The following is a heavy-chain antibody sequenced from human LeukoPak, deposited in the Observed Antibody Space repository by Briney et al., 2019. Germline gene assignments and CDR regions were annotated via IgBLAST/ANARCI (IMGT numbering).Heavy chain of an antibody. CDR1: GGSFSGYY. Sequence: PSETLSLTCAVYGGSFSGYYWSWICQPPGKGLEWIGEINHSGSTNYNPSLKSRVTISVDTSKNQFSLKLSSVTAADTAVYYCARVNYDSSGYHTQGDYWGQGTLVTVSS. J-gene: IGHJ4*02. CDR3: ARVNYDSSGYHTQGDY. D-gene: IGHD3-22*01. V-gene: IGHV4-34*01. CDR2: INHSGST.